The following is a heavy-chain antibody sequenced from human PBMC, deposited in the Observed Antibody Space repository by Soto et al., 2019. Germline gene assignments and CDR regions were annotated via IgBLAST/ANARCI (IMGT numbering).Heavy chain of an antibody. CDR2: ISYDGSNK. V-gene: IGHV3-30*18. CDR3: AKAHYYDSSGYFLGY. D-gene: IGHD3-22*01. CDR1: GFTFSSYG. J-gene: IGHJ4*02. Sequence: QVQLVESGGGVVQPGRSLRLSCAASGFTFSSYGMHWVRQAPGKGLEWVAVISYDGSNKYYADSVKGRFTISRDNSKNTLYLQMNSLRAEVTAVYYCAKAHYYDSSGYFLGYWGQGTLVTVSS.